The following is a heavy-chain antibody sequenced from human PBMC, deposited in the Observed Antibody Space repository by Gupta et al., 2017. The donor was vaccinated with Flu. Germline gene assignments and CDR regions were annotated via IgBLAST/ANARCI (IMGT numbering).Heavy chain of an antibody. Sequence: RQAPGKGLEWVSFIGPSGESNTYYAEFVKGRFTICRDNGMNALFLQMDSLEVEDTAVYYCARGVKHRTDASDMWGRGTMVKVSS. CDR3: ARGVKHRTDASDM. CDR2: IGPSGESNT. D-gene: IGHD2-21*01. V-gene: IGHV3-11*01. J-gene: IGHJ3*02.